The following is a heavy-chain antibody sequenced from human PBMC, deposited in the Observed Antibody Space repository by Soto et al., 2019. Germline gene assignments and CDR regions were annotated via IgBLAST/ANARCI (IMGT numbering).Heavy chain of an antibody. Sequence: EVQLVESGGELVQPGGSLRLSCAASGFTFNNYWMHWVRQAPGKGLVWVSRINTDGSRTNYADSVKGRFTISRDNAKNTLYLQMDSLRAEDTAVYYCAKVATGSYNWFDPWGKGTLVTVSS. V-gene: IGHV3-74*01. CDR1: GFTFNNYW. J-gene: IGHJ5*02. CDR3: AKVATGSYNWFDP. D-gene: IGHD1-1*01. CDR2: INTDGSRT.